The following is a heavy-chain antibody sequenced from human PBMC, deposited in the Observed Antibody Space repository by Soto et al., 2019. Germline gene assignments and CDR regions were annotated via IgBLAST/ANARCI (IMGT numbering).Heavy chain of an antibody. V-gene: IGHV3-23*01. D-gene: IGHD2-2*03. CDR1: GFTFSSYA. CDR2: ISGSGTIT. CDR3: ATGYCSSITCYNFDY. Sequence: EVQLLESGGGLVQPGGSLRLSCAASGFTFSSYAMSWVRQAPGKGLEWVSAISGSGTITYYADSVKGRFTISRDNSKNTLYLQMNSLRAEDTPVYYCATGYCSSITCYNFDYWGQGTLVTVSS. J-gene: IGHJ4*02.